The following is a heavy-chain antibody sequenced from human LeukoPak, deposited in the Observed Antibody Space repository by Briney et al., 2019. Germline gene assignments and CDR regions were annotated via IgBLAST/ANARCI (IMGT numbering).Heavy chain of an antibody. Sequence: PSETLSLTCAVSGDSISCCYWTWIRQSAGKGLEWIGRVFISGSTNYNPSLQGRVTMSVDRSKSQFSLRLSSVTAADTAVYYRVRQGYNYGAFNAWGQGILVTVSS. V-gene: IGHV4-4*07. CDR3: VRQGYNYGAFNA. CDR1: GDSISCCY. CDR2: VFISGST. J-gene: IGHJ4*02. D-gene: IGHD5-18*01.